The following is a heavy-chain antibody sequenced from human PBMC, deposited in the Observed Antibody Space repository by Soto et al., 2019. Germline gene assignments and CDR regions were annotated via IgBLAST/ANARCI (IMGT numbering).Heavy chain of an antibody. CDR1: GFTVSSNY. Sequence: EVQLVESGGGLVQPGGSLRLSCAASGFTVSSNYMSWVRQAPGKGLEWVSVIYSGGSTYYADSVKGRFTISRHNSKTTLYLQMNSLRAEDTAVYYCARDRDAAFDIWGQGTMVTVSS. CDR2: IYSGGST. J-gene: IGHJ3*02. CDR3: ARDRDAAFDI. V-gene: IGHV3-53*04.